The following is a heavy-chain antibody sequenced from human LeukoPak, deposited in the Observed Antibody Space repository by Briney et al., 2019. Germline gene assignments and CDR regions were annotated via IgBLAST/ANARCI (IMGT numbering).Heavy chain of an antibody. CDR1: GFTFSTYS. CDR2: ISSSSSYI. CDR3: ARGPGSGSFNFDY. Sequence: GGSLRLSCAASGFTFSTYSMNWVRQAPGKGLEWVSSISSSSSYIYYADSVKGRFTISRDNAKNSLYLQMNSLRAEDTAVYYCARGPGSGSFNFDYWGQGTLVTVSS. D-gene: IGHD3-10*01. V-gene: IGHV3-21*01. J-gene: IGHJ4*02.